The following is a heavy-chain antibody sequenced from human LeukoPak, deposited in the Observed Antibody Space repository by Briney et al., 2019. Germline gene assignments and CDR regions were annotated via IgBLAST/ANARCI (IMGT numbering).Heavy chain of an antibody. Sequence: GGSLRLSCVASGFTFSSYEMTWVRQAPGKGLEWVSYISGSGFAIYYADSVKGRFTISRDNAKNSLYLQMNSLRAEDTAVYYCARGSSGWRGNYYYYYMDVWGKGTTGTVSS. CDR1: GFTFSSYE. V-gene: IGHV3-48*03. CDR3: ARGSSGWRGNYYYYYMDV. J-gene: IGHJ6*03. CDR2: ISGSGFAI. D-gene: IGHD6-19*01.